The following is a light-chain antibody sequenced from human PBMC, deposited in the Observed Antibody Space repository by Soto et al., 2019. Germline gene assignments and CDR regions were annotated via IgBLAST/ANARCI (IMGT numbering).Light chain of an antibody. CDR3: QQRSNWSLT. Sequence: DIVLTQSPATLSLSPGERATLSCRASQSVSSYLAWYQQKPGQAPRLLIYDASNRATGIPARFSGSGFGTDFTLTISSLEPEDFAVYYCQQRSNWSLTFGGGTKVEIK. CDR1: QSVSSY. J-gene: IGKJ4*01. CDR2: DAS. V-gene: IGKV3-11*01.